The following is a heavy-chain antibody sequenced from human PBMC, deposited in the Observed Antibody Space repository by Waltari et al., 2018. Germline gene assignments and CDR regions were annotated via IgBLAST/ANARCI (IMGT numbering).Heavy chain of an antibody. CDR2: VSPTGGAT. CDR3: AKDPCCETGTANYGMDV. D-gene: IGHD1-7*01. J-gene: IGHJ6*02. Sequence: EVQLLGSGGGLVQPGGSLRLSCVASGFTFDRYAMSWVRQAPGKGLEWVSAVSPTGGATYYVDSVKGRFTISRDNSKNTLYLEMNNLRAEDTAVYYCAKDPCCETGTANYGMDVWGQGTTVTVSS. CDR1: GFTFDRYA. V-gene: IGHV3-23*01.